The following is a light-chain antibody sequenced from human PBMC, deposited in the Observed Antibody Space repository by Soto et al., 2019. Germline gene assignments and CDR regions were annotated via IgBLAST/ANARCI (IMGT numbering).Light chain of an antibody. CDR2: GSS. V-gene: IGKV3-15*01. CDR1: QSVSSN. CDR3: QQYNNWPRT. Sequence: EIVMRQSPATLSVSPGERATLSCRASQSVSSNLARYQQKPGQAPRLLIYGSSTRATGIPARFSGSGSGTEFTLTISSLQSEDFAVYFCQQYNNWPRTFGQGTTLEIK. J-gene: IGKJ2*01.